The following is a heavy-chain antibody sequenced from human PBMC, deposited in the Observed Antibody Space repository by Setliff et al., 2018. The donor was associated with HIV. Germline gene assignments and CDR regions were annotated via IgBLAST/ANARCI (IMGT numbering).Heavy chain of an antibody. D-gene: IGHD3-10*01. CDR3: ARRLWFGELLRNWFDP. CDR1: GESFNTYF. V-gene: IGHV4-34*01. J-gene: IGHJ5*02. Sequence: TLSLTCAVYGESFNTYFWSWIRQPPGKGLEWIGQINHSGSTNYNPSLRSRVTISIGTSKNQFSLKLSSVTAADTAVYYCARRLWFGELLRNWFDPWGQGTLVTVSS. CDR2: INHSGST.